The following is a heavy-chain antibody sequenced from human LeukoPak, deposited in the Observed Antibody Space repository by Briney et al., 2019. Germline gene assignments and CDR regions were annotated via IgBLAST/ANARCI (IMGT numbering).Heavy chain of an antibody. CDR3: ATGGSWVVAANNAFDI. Sequence: ASVKVSCKVSGYTLTELSMHWVRQAPGKGLEWMGGFDPEDGETIYAQKFQGRVTMTEDTSTDTAYMELSSLRSEDTAVYYCATGGSWVVAANNAFDIWGQGTWSPSLQ. CDR1: GYTLTELS. J-gene: IGHJ3*02. V-gene: IGHV1-24*01. CDR2: FDPEDGET. D-gene: IGHD2-15*01.